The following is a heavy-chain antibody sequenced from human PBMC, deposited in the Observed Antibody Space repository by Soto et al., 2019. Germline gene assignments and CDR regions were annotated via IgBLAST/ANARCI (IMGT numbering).Heavy chain of an antibody. D-gene: IGHD3-22*01. Sequence: SETLSLTCTVSGGSISSYYWSWIRQPPGKGLEWIGYIYYSGSTNYNPSLKSRVTISVDTSKNQFSLKLSSVTAADTAVYYCARDGYYYDSSGFDYWGQGTLVT. CDR2: IYYSGST. V-gene: IGHV4-59*01. CDR1: GGSISSYY. J-gene: IGHJ4*02. CDR3: ARDGYYYDSSGFDY.